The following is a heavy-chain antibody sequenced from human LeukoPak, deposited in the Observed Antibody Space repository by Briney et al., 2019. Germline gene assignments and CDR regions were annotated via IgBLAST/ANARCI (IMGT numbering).Heavy chain of an antibody. V-gene: IGHV3-23*01. D-gene: IGHD2-8*01. CDR3: ANEGPNFDY. CDR1: GFTFSAYA. CDR2: ISNSGDTT. Sequence: GGSLRLSCAASGFTFSAYAMSWVRQAPGKGLEWVSAISNSGDTTYYADSVKGRFTISGGKSKNTVYLQMNSLRAEDTAVYYCANEGPNFDYWGQGTLVTVSS. J-gene: IGHJ4*02.